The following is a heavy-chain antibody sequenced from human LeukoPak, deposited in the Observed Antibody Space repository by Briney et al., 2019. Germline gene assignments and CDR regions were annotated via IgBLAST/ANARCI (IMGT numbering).Heavy chain of an antibody. V-gene: IGHV4-61*01. CDR2: IYYSGST. J-gene: IGHJ5*02. Sequence: SETLSLTCTVSGVSVSSGSYYWSWLRQPPGKGLEWIGYIYYSGSTNYNPSLKSRVTISVDTSKNQFSLKLSSVTAADTAVYYCARDIGWGFDPWGQGTLVTVSS. D-gene: IGHD1-26*01. CDR3: ARDIGWGFDP. CDR1: GVSVSSGSYY.